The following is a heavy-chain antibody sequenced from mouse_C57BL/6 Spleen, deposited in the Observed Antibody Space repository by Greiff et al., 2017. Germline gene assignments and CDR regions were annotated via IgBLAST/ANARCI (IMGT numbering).Heavy chain of an antibody. CDR3: ARLPSTGAWFAY. D-gene: IGHD4-1*02. CDR2: INPYNGGT. Sequence: EVQLQQSGPVLVKPGASVKMSCKASGYTFTDYYMNWVKQSHGKSLEWIGVINPYNGGTSYNQKFKGKATLTVDKSSSTAYMELNSLTSEDSAVYYCARLPSTGAWFAYWGQGTLVTVSA. CDR1: GYTFTDYY. J-gene: IGHJ3*01. V-gene: IGHV1-19*01.